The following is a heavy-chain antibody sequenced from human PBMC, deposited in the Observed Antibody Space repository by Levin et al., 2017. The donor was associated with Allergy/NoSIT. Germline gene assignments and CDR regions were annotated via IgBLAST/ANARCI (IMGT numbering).Heavy chain of an antibody. Sequence: GGSLRLSCAASGFTFSSYAMSWVRQAPGKGLEWVSAISGSGGSTYYADSVKGRFTISRDNSKNTLYLQMNSLRAEDTAVYYCANWPYYYDSSGYYPFDYWGQGTLVTVSS. CDR1: GFTFSSYA. J-gene: IGHJ4*02. CDR3: ANWPYYYDSSGYYPFDY. D-gene: IGHD3-22*01. CDR2: ISGSGGST. V-gene: IGHV3-23*01.